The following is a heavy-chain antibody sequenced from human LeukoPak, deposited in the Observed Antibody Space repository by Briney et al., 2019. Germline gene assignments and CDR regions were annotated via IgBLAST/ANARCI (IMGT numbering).Heavy chain of an antibody. CDR3: AREADYGDQRDCYGLDV. D-gene: IGHD4-17*01. CDR1: GFTFSSYG. CDR2: IWYDGSNK. Sequence: GGSLRLSCAASGFTFSSYGMHWVRQAPGKGLEWVAVIWYDGSNKYYADSVRGRFTISRDNSKNTLYLQMNSLRAEDTAVYYCAREADYGDQRDCYGLDVWGQGTTVTVSS. J-gene: IGHJ6*02. V-gene: IGHV3-33*01.